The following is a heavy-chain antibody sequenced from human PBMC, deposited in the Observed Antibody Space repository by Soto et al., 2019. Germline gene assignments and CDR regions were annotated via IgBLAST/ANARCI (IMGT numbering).Heavy chain of an antibody. CDR2: ISGSGGST. V-gene: IGHV3-23*01. CDR1: GFTFSSYA. Sequence: PVGSLRLSCAASGFTFSSYAMSWVRQAPGKGLEWVSAISGSGGSTYYADSVKGRFTISRDNSKNTLYLQMNSLRAEDTAVYYCAKAYYDFWSGYSYYFDYWGQGTLVTVSS. CDR3: AKAYYDFWSGYSYYFDY. J-gene: IGHJ4*02. D-gene: IGHD3-3*01.